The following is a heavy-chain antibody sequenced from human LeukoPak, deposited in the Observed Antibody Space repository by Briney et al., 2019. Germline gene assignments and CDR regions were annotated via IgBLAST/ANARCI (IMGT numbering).Heavy chain of an antibody. CDR2: IYSGVST. D-gene: IGHD5-12*01. J-gene: IGHJ3*02. V-gene: IGHV3-66*01. CDR1: GYTVNTQY. Sequence: PGGSLRLSCAASGYTVNTQYMTWVRQAPGKGLEWVSLIYSGVSTYYADSVEGRFSISRDNSKNTLYLQMNSVRAEDTAVYYCARVGWLRSFAFEIWGQGTMCTVSS. CDR3: ARVGWLRSFAFEI.